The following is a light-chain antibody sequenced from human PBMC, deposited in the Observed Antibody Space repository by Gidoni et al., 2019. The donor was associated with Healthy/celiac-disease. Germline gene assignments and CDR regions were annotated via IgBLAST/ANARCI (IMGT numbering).Light chain of an antibody. Sequence: QSDLTQPASVSGSPGQAITISCTGTSSDVGGYTYVSWYQQHPGKAPKLRIYDVSNRPSGVSNRFSGSKSGNTASLTISVLQAEDEADYYCSSYTSSSTRVFGGGTKLTVL. CDR1: SSDVGGYTY. CDR2: DVS. V-gene: IGLV2-14*03. J-gene: IGLJ3*02. CDR3: SSYTSSSTRV.